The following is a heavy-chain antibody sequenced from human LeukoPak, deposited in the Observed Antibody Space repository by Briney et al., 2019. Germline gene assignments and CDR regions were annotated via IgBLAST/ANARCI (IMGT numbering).Heavy chain of an antibody. Sequence: SETLSLTCTVSGGSVSSGSYYWSWIRQPPGKGLEWIGYIYYSGSTNYNPSLKSRVTISVDTSKNQFSLKLSSATAADTAVYYCARVLRAASWRSYDYWGQGSLVTVSS. J-gene: IGHJ4*02. V-gene: IGHV4-61*01. CDR3: ARVLRAASWRSYDY. CDR2: IYYSGST. D-gene: IGHD5-18*01. CDR1: GGSVSSGSYY.